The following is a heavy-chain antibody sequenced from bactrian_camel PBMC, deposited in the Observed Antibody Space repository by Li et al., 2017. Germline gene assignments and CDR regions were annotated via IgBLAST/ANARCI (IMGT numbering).Heavy chain of an antibody. CDR2: IAPDHDTA. CDR1: GLDESRWTFSAYD. D-gene: IGHD3*01. J-gene: IGHJ4*01. CDR3: SMAGAGY. V-gene: IGHV3S40*01. Sequence: DVQLVESGGKLVQPGGSLTLSCTASGLDESRWTFSAYDMGWARQAPGKGLEWVSAIAPDHDTAYYTDPVKGRFTISRDRAKTTLYLQMDNLKPEDSGMYYCSMAGAGYWGQGTQVTVS.